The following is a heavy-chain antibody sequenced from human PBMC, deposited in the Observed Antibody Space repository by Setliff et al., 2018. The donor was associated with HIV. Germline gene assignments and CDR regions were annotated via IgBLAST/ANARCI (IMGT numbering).Heavy chain of an antibody. Sequence: TSETLSLTCTVSGGSISSHYWSWIRQPPGKGLEWIGSLYYSGSTDYSPSLKSRVSISVDTSKNQLSLKLNSLTAADTAVYYCARDPGGLYCRSTTCQGGCFDPWGQGTLVTAPQ. V-gene: IGHV4-59*11. CDR1: GGSISSHY. CDR3: ARDPGGLYCRSTTCQGGCFDP. D-gene: IGHD2-2*01. CDR2: LYYSGST. J-gene: IGHJ5*02.